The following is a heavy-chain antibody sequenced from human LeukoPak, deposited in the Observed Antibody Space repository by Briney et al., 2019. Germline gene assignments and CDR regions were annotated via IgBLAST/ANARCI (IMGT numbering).Heavy chain of an antibody. D-gene: IGHD3-16*01. CDR3: ARRGYHDYSGFDY. CDR2: ISSSGSTI. V-gene: IGHV3-48*03. Sequence: PGGSLRLSCAASGFTFSSYEMNWVRQAPGKGLEWVSYISSSGSTIYYADSVKGRFTISRDNAKNSLYLQMKSLRAEDTALYYCARRGYHDYSGFDYWGQGTLVTVSS. J-gene: IGHJ4*02. CDR1: GFTFSSYE.